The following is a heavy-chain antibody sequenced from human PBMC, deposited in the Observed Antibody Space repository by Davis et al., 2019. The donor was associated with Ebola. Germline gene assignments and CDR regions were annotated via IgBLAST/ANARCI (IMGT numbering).Heavy chain of an antibody. J-gene: IGHJ4*02. Sequence: PGGSLRLSCAASGFTFSSYWMSWVRQAPGKGLEWVANIKQDGSEKYYVDSVKGRFTISRDNAKNSLYLQMNSLRAEDTAVYYCARDRAAVVVPAAVGYWGQGTLVTVSS. D-gene: IGHD2-2*01. CDR3: ARDRAAVVVPAAVGY. CDR2: IKQDGSEK. V-gene: IGHV3-7*03. CDR1: GFTFSSYW.